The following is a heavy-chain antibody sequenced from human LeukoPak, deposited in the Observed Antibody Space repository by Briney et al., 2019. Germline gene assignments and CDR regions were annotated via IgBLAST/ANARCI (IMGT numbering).Heavy chain of an antibody. J-gene: IGHJ4*02. Sequence: ASVTVSCKASGGTFSSYAISWVRQPPGQGLEWVGGVIPIFGTANYAQKFQGRDTITTDESTSTAYMELSSLRSEDTAVYYCAREDLYYDFWIGPYRYWGQGTLVTASS. CDR2: VIPIFGTA. CDR3: AREDLYYDFWIGPYRY. D-gene: IGHD3-3*01. CDR1: GGTFSSYA. V-gene: IGHV1-69*05.